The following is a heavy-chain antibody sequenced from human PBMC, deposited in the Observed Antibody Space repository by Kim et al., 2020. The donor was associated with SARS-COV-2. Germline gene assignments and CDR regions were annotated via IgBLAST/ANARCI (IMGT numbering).Heavy chain of an antibody. CDR2: INHSGST. D-gene: IGHD3-10*01. CDR3: ARAPFLKIYYGSGSYYSAAFDI. Sequence: SETLSLTCAVYGGSFSGYYWSWIRQPPGKGLEWIGEINHSGSTNYNPSLKSRVTISVDTSKNQFSLKLSSVTAADTAVYYCARAPFLKIYYGSGSYYSAAFDIWGQGTMVTVSS. J-gene: IGHJ3*02. V-gene: IGHV4-34*01. CDR1: GGSFSGYY.